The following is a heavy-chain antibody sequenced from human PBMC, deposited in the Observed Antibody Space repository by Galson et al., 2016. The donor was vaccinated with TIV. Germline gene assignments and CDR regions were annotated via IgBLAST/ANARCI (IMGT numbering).Heavy chain of an antibody. D-gene: IGHD4-17*01. CDR1: GFTFSSYG. CDR3: AKDSTTTLYYMDV. J-gene: IGHJ6*03. CDR2: IRYDGGNK. Sequence: SLRLSCATSGFTFSSYGIHWVRQAPGKGLEWVAFIRYDGGNKYYADSVKGRFTISRDNSKNTVYLQMNGLRAEDTALYCCAKDSTTTLYYMDVWGKGTTVTVSS. V-gene: IGHV3-30*02.